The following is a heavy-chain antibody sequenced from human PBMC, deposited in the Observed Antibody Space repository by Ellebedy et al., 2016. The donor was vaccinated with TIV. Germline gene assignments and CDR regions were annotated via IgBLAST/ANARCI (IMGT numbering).Heavy chain of an antibody. CDR3: AGGDISTAPAGERNWFDS. CDR2: IYYSGST. J-gene: IGHJ5*01. Sequence: SETLSLTCTVSGGSISSYYCSWIRQPPGKGLEWIGYIYYSGSTNYNPSLKSRVTISADTSKNQFSLKLSSVTAADTAVYYCAGGDISTAPAGERNWFDSWGPGTLVTVSS. D-gene: IGHD3-16*01. V-gene: IGHV4-59*01. CDR1: GGSISSYY.